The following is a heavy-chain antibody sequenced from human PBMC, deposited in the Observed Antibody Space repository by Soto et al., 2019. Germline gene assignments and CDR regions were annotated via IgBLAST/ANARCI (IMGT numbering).Heavy chain of an antibody. CDR1: GGSISSSSYY. CDR2: IYYSGST. D-gene: IGHD4-17*01. J-gene: IGHJ4*02. CDR3: ATLHNYYGDYAYDY. Sequence: QLQLQESGPGLVKPSETLSLTCTVSGGSISSSSYYWGWIRQPPGKGLEWNGSIYYSGSTYYNPSLNIHLTISVDTSKNQFSLKLSSVTAADTAVYYCATLHNYYGDYAYDYWGQGTLVTVSS. V-gene: IGHV4-39*01.